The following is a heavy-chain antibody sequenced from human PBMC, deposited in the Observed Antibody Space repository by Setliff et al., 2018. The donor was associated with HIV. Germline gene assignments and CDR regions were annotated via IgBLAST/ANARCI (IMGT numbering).Heavy chain of an antibody. Sequence: SETLSLTCTVSGGSISSGSYYWSWIRQPAGKGLEWIGRIYTSGRIDYNPSLKSRVTISVDTSNKQFSLNLSSVTAEDTAVYYCARLGGLWFGEALVDYGGQGTLVTVSS. J-gene: IGHJ4*02. V-gene: IGHV4-61*02. D-gene: IGHD3-10*01. CDR1: GGSISSGSYY. CDR2: IYTSGRI. CDR3: ARLGGLWFGEALVDY.